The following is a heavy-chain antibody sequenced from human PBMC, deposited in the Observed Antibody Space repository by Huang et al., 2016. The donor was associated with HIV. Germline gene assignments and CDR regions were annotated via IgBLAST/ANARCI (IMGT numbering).Heavy chain of an antibody. CDR2: INHSGRT. Sequence: QVHLQQWGAGLLKPSEALSLTCAVYGGSFRTYFWCWIRQPPGKGLEWSGEINHSGRTSYSPARKSRVTISVDTSKNQFSLKLSSVTAADTAVYYCARVEINTLTGYFSSFDNWGQGTLVTVSS. CDR3: ARVEINTLTGYFSSFDN. V-gene: IGHV4-34*01. CDR1: GGSFRTYF. J-gene: IGHJ4*02. D-gene: IGHD3-9*01.